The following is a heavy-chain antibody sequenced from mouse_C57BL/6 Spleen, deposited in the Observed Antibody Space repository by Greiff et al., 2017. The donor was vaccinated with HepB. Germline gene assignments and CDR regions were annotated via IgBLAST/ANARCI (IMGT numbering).Heavy chain of an antibody. CDR2: IYPGSGST. V-gene: IGHV1-55*01. J-gene: IGHJ2*01. Sequence: QVQLQQPGAELVKPGASVKMSCKASGYTFTSYWITWVKQRPGQGLEWIGDIYPGSGSTNYNEKFKSKATLTVYTSSSTAYMQLSSLTSEDSAVYYCARRELGRNYFDYWGQGTTLTVSS. CDR3: ARRELGRNYFDY. D-gene: IGHD4-1*01. CDR1: GYTFTSYW.